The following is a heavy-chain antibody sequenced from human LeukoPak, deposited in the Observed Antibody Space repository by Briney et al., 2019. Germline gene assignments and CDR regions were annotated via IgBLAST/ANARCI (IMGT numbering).Heavy chain of an antibody. D-gene: IGHD2-8*01. CDR2: INPNRATT. CDR1: GYILTDYY. CDR3: ARRFCTNGACYEVFDY. V-gene: IGHV1-2*02. Sequence: ASAKVSCKASGYILTDYYIHWMRQAPGQGLEWLGWINPNRATTNYAQKFQGRVTVTRDTSTTTAYLELTGLRPDDTALYYCARRFCTNGACYEVFDYWGQGTLVSVSS. J-gene: IGHJ4*02.